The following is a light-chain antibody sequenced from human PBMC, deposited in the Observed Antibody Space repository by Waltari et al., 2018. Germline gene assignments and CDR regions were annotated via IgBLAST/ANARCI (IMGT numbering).Light chain of an antibody. Sequence: SYELTQPPSVSVSPGQTASITCSGDKMGDKYACWYQQKQGQSPVLVIYQDNKRPSGIPERFSGSNSGNTATLTISGTQAMDEADYYCQAWDIYVVFGGGTKLTVL. CDR2: QDN. J-gene: IGLJ2*01. V-gene: IGLV3-1*01. CDR3: QAWDIYVV. CDR1: KMGDKY.